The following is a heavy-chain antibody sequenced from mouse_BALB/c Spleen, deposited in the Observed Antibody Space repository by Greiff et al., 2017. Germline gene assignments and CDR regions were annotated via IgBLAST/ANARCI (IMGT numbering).Heavy chain of an antibody. J-gene: IGHJ2*01. Sequence: EVKLMESGPGLVKPSQSLSLTCSVTGYSITSGYYWNWIRQFPGNKLEWMGYISYDGSNNYNPSLKNRISITRDTSKNQFFLKLNSVTTEDTATYYCARDLLCDYWGQGTTLTVSS. D-gene: IGHD6-5*01. CDR2: ISYDGSN. V-gene: IGHV3-6*02. CDR1: GYSITSGYY. CDR3: ARDLLCDY.